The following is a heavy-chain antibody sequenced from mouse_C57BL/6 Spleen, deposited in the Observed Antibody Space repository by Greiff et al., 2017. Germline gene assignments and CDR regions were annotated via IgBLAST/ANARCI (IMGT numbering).Heavy chain of an antibody. J-gene: IGHJ4*01. CDR3: AREATEVGAMDY. CDR2: ISYDGSN. Sequence: EVKLEESGPGLVKPSQSLSLTCSVTGYSITSGYYWNWIRQFPGNKLEWMGYISYDGSNNYNPSLKNRISITRDTSKNQFFLKLNSVTTEDTATYYCAREATEVGAMDYWGQGTSVTVSS. CDR1: GYSITSGYY. D-gene: IGHD1-1*01. V-gene: IGHV3-6*01.